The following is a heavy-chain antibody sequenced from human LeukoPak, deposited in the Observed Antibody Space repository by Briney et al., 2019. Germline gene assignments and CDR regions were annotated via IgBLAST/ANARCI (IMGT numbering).Heavy chain of an antibody. Sequence: SETLSLTCTVSGGSISGYYWSWIRQPPGKGLEWIGYIYNSGSTNYNPSLKSRVIISVDTSMNQFSLRLSSVIAADTAVYYCARAWYSHGTFDHWGQGTLVTVSS. V-gene: IGHV4-59*01. J-gene: IGHJ4*02. CDR2: IYNSGST. CDR1: GGSISGYY. CDR3: ARAWYSHGTFDH. D-gene: IGHD5-18*01.